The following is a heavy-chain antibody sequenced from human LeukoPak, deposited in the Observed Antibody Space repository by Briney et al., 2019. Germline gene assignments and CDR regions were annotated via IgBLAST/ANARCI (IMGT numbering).Heavy chain of an antibody. J-gene: IGHJ4*02. CDR1: GYTFTSYD. CDR2: MSFNTGKT. V-gene: IGHV1-8*03. CDR3: TRGLDY. Sequence: ASVKVSCKASGYTFTSYDINWVRQATGPGLELMGCMSFNTGKTGYAKKFQDRVTITRKTSISTSYMELSSLRSEDTAVYYCTRGLDYWGQGTLVTVSS.